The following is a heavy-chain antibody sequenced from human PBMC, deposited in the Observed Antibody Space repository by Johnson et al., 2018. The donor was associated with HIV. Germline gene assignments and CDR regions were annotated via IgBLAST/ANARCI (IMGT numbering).Heavy chain of an antibody. J-gene: IGHJ3*01. CDR1: GFTFSTYG. CDR2: MWYDGSNK. CDR3: AKDQWSSSWTNDALDF. Sequence: QVQLVESGGGEVQPGRSLRLSCAASGFTFSTYGMQWVRQAPGKGLEWVAGMWYDGSNKYYADSVKGRFTISRDNSKNTLYLQMNSLRAEDTAVYYCAKDQWSSSWTNDALDFWGQGTMVTVSS. D-gene: IGHD6-13*01. V-gene: IGHV3-33*06.